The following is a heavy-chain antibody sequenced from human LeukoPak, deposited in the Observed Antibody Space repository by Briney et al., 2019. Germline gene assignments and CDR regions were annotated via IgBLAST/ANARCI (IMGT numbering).Heavy chain of an antibody. J-gene: IGHJ5*02. CDR1: GYTFTSYD. Sequence: GASVKVSCKASGYTFTSYDINWVRQATGQGLEWMGWMNPNSGNTGYAQKFQGRVTMTRNTSISTAYMELSSLRSEDTAVYYCALWSGDVSGFDPWGQGTLVTVSS. CDR2: MNPNSGNT. D-gene: IGHD3-10*01. V-gene: IGHV1-8*01. CDR3: ALWSGDVSGFDP.